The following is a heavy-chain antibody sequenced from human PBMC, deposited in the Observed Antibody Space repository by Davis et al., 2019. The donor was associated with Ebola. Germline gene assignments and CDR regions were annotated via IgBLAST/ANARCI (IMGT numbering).Heavy chain of an antibody. CDR3: TTRPLLYLINFDY. CDR1: GGSISSYY. D-gene: IGHD2-2*02. V-gene: IGHV4-59*01. Sequence: MPSETLSLTCTVSGGSISSYYWSWIRQPPGKGLEWIGYIYYGGSTNYNPSLKSRVTISVDTSKNQFSLKLSSVTAADTAVYYCTTRPLLYLINFDYWGQGTLVTVSS. J-gene: IGHJ4*02. CDR2: IYYGGST.